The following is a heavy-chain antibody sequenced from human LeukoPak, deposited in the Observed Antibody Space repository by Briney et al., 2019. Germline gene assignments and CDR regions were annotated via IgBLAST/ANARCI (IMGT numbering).Heavy chain of an antibody. V-gene: IGHV1-2*02. CDR1: GGTFSSYA. D-gene: IGHD4-17*01. CDR3: ARDPYGDRAGAFDI. CDR2: INPNSGGT. J-gene: IGHJ3*02. Sequence: ASVKVSCKASGGTFSSYAISWVRQAPGQGLEWMGWINPNSGGTNYAQKFQGRVTMTRDTSISTAYMELSRLRSDDTAVYYCARDPYGDRAGAFDIWGQGTMVTVSS.